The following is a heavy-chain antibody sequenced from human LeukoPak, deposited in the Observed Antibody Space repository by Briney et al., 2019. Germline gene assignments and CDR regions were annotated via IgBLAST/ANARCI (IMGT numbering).Heavy chain of an antibody. D-gene: IGHD3-22*01. CDR1: GFTFSNAW. CDR2: IKSKTDGGTT. CDR3: TSGSGYCAHCPRASY. J-gene: IGHJ4*02. V-gene: IGHV3-15*01. Sequence: GGSLRLSCAASGFTFSNAWMSWVRQAPGKGLEWVGRIKSKTDGGTTDYAAPVKGRFTISRDDSKNTLYLQMNSLKTEDTAVYYCTSGSGYCAHCPRASYWGQGTLVTVSS.